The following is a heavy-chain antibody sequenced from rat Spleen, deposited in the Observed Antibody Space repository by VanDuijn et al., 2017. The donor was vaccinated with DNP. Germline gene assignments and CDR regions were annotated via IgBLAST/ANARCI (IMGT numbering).Heavy chain of an antibody. D-gene: IGHD1-10*01. CDR2: ISYRGTT. CDR1: GYSITSNY. J-gene: IGHJ1*01. V-gene: IGHV3-1*01. CDR3: ARYRITTYYYFDL. Sequence: EVQLQESGPGLVKPSQSLSLTCSVTGYSITSNYWGWIRKFPGNKMELIGHISYRGTTSYHPFLKSRISITRDTSKNQFFLQLNSVPTEDTATYYCARYRITTYYYFDLWGPGTMVTVSS.